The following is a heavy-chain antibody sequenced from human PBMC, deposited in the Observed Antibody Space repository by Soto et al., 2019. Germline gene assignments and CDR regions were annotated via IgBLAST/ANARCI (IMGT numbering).Heavy chain of an antibody. Sequence: QVQLVQSGAEVKKPGASVKVSCKASGYTFTSYDINWVRQATGQGLAWMGWMNPNSGNTGYAQKFQGRVTMTRNTSISTAYMELSSLEDTAVYYCVRGKYYFDYWGQGTLVTVSS. CDR3: VRGKYYFDY. CDR1: GYTFTSYD. CDR2: MNPNSGNT. J-gene: IGHJ4*02. V-gene: IGHV1-8*01.